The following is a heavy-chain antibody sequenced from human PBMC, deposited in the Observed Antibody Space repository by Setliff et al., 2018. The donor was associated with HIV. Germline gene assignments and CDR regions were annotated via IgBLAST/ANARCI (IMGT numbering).Heavy chain of an antibody. V-gene: IGHV4-34*01. CDR1: GGSFSGYY. CDR2: MNSSGSI. CDR3: ARGFAFGGVIVIPYYFDY. J-gene: IGHJ4*02. Sequence: KASETLSLTCAVYGGSFSGYYWSWLRQPPGKGLEWIGEMNSSGSINDNPSLKSRLTISVDTSKNQFSLKLKSVTAADTAVYYCARGFAFGGVIVIPYYFDYWGQGTLVTVSS. D-gene: IGHD3-16*02.